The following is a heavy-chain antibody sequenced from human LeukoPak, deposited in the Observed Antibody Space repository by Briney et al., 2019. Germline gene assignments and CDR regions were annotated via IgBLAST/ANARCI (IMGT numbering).Heavy chain of an antibody. J-gene: IGHJ4*02. Sequence: SETLSLTCTVSGGSISSSSYYWGWIRQPPGKGLEWIGSIFYSGSAYYNPSLKSRVAISVDTSKNQFSLKLSSVTAADTAVYYCASLHNFDLYYWGQGTLVTVSP. CDR3: ASLHNFDLYY. CDR2: IFYSGSA. V-gene: IGHV4-39*01. D-gene: IGHD3-9*01. CDR1: GGSISSSSYY.